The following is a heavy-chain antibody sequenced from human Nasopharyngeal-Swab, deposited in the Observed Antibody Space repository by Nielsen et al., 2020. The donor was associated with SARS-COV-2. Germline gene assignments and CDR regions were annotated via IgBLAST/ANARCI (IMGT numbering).Heavy chain of an antibody. CDR2: IYYSGST. Sequence: WIRQPPGQGLEWIGYIYYSGSTNYNPSLKSRVTISVDTSKNQFSLKLSSVTAADTAVYYCARGIVGAADWGGRFDPWGQGTLVTVSS. D-gene: IGHD1-26*01. J-gene: IGHJ5*02. V-gene: IGHV4-59*01. CDR3: ARGIVGAADWGGRFDP.